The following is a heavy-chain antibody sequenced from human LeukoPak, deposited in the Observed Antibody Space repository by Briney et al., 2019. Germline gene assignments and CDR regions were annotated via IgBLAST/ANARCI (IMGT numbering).Heavy chain of an antibody. CDR1: GGSISSYY. CDR2: IYYSGST. Sequence: SETLSLTCTVSGGSISSYYWSWIRQPPGKGLEWIGYIYYSGSTNYNPSPKSRVTISVDTSKNQFSLKLSSVTAADTAVYYCARENSGSYQSLGAFDIWGQGTMVTVSS. D-gene: IGHD1-26*01. CDR3: ARENSGSYQSLGAFDI. V-gene: IGHV4-59*01. J-gene: IGHJ3*02.